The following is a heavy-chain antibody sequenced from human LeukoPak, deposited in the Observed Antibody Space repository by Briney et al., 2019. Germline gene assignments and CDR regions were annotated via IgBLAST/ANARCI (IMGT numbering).Heavy chain of an antibody. CDR3: ARDPEQQLGRENDY. CDR2: ISSNGSTI. CDR1: GFTFSDYY. V-gene: IGHV3-11*01. D-gene: IGHD6-13*01. Sequence: PGGSLRLSCAASGFTFSDYYMSWIRQAPGKGLEWVSYISSNGSTIYYADSVKGRFTISRDNAKNSLYLQMNSLRAEDTAVYYCARDPEQQLGRENDYWGQGTLVTVSS. J-gene: IGHJ4*02.